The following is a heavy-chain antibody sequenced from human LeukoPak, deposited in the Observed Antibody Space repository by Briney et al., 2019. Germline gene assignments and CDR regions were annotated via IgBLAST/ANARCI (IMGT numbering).Heavy chain of an antibody. V-gene: IGHV5-51*01. J-gene: IGHJ6*02. D-gene: IGHD4-17*01. CDR2: IYPGDSDT. CDR1: GYSFTSYW. CDR3: ARHVLYGDLDYYYYYGMDV. Sequence: GESLKISCKGSGYSFTSYWIGWVRQMPGKGLECMGIIYPGDSDTRYSPSFQGQVTISADKSISTAYLQWSSLKASDTAMYYCARHVLYGDLDYYYYYGMDVWGQGTTVTVSS.